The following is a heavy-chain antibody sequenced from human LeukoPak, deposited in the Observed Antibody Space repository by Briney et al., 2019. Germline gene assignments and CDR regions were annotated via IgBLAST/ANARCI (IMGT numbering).Heavy chain of an antibody. V-gene: IGHV3-21*01. CDR3: ARDRYCSGGSCPDY. D-gene: IGHD2-15*01. Sequence: GGSLRLSCAASGFTFTSYSINWVRQAPGKGLEWVSSISSSSTYIYYADSVKGRFTISRDNDKNSVYLQMNSLRAEDTAVYYCARDRYCSGGSCPDYWGQGTLVTVSS. CDR1: GFTFTSYS. CDR2: ISSSSTYI. J-gene: IGHJ4*02.